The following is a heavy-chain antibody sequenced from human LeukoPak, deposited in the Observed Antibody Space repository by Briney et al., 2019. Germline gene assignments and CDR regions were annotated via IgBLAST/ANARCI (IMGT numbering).Heavy chain of an antibody. CDR1: GYTFTGYY. Sequence: GASVKVSCKASGYTFTGYYMHWVRQAPGQGLEWMGWINPNSGGTNYAQKFQGRVTMTRDTSISTAYMELSRLRSDDTAVYYCARDGSSSRYRKRNWFDPWGQGTLVTVSS. D-gene: IGHD6-13*01. CDR2: INPNSGGT. V-gene: IGHV1-2*02. J-gene: IGHJ5*02. CDR3: ARDGSSSRYRKRNWFDP.